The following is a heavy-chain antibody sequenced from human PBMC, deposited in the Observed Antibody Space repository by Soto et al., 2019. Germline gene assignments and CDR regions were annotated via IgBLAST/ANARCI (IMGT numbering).Heavy chain of an antibody. CDR1: GGSISSGGYY. D-gene: IGHD6-13*01. V-gene: IGHV4-31*03. Sequence: QVQLQESGPGLVKPSQTLSLTCTVSGGSISSGGYYWSWIRQHPGKGLEWIGYIYYSGSTYYNPSLXGXVXXSVDTSKNQFSLKLSSVTAADTAVYYCASSFGVAAAGPFDYWGQGTLVTVSS. J-gene: IGHJ4*02. CDR3: ASSFGVAAAGPFDY. CDR2: IYYSGST.